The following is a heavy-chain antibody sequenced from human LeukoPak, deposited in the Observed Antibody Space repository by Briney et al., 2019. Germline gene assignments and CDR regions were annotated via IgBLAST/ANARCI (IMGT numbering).Heavy chain of an antibody. Sequence: GGSLRLSCTASEFTFGDYAMSWVRQAPGKGLEWVGFIRSKAYGGTTEYAASVKGRFTIPRDDSKSIAYLQMNSLRTEDTAVYYCTRAPYSNYVNLDYWGQGTLVTVSS. CDR2: IRSKAYGGTT. D-gene: IGHD4-11*01. V-gene: IGHV3-49*04. J-gene: IGHJ4*02. CDR3: TRAPYSNYVNLDY. CDR1: EFTFGDYA.